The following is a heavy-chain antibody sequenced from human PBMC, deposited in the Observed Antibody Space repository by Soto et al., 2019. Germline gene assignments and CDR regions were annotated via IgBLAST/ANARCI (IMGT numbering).Heavy chain of an antibody. J-gene: IGHJ6*02. D-gene: IGHD5-12*01. CDR1: GGSFSGYY. Sequence: SETLSLTCAVYGGSFSGYYWSWIRQPPGKGLEWIGEINHSGSTNYNPSLKSRVTISVDTSKNQFSLKLSSVTAADTAVYYCASRTRARNSGSYYYYGMDVWRQGHTVTVSS. V-gene: IGHV4-34*01. CDR2: INHSGST. CDR3: ASRTRARNSGSYYYYGMDV.